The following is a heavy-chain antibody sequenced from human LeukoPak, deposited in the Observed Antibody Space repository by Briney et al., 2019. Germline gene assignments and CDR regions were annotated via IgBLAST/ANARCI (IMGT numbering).Heavy chain of an antibody. J-gene: IGHJ4*02. Sequence: SETLSLTCAVYGGSFSSYYWSWIRQPPGKGLEWIGYIYYSGSTNYNPSLKSRVTISVDTSKNQFSLKLSSVTAADTAVYYCARAYGDQGEIDYWGQGTLVTVSS. D-gene: IGHD4-17*01. CDR2: IYYSGST. CDR3: ARAYGDQGEIDY. V-gene: IGHV4-59*01. CDR1: GGSFSSYY.